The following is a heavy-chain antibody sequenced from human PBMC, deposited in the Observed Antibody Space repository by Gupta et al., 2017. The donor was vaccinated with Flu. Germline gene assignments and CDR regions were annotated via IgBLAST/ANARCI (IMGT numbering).Heavy chain of an antibody. CDR2: INPNSGGT. D-gene: IGHD2-8*01. Sequence: QVQLVQSGAEVKKPGAYVKVSCKASGSPFTGYSMHWVRQASGQGLEWMGWINPNSGGTNYAQKFQGWVTMTRDTSISTAYMELSRLRSDDTAVYYCARGDIVLMVYANDAFDIWGQGTMVTGSS. CDR3: ARGDIVLMVYANDAFDI. J-gene: IGHJ3*02. CDR1: GSPFTGYS. V-gene: IGHV1-2*04.